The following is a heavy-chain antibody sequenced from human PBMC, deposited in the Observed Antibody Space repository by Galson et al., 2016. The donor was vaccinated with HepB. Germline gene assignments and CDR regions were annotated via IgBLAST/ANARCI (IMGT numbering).Heavy chain of an antibody. CDR2: IYYSGST. CDR1: GGSISNYY. D-gene: IGHD1-1*01. V-gene: IGHV4-59*01. J-gene: IGHJ4*02. CDR3: GRDHGTTGIDY. Sequence: SETLSLTCTVSGGSISNYYRSWIRQPPRKGLEWMGYIYYSGSTSYNPSLKSLVTITVDTSKNQFSLNLSSVTAAATADYDCGRDHGTTGIDYWGQGTLVTVSS.